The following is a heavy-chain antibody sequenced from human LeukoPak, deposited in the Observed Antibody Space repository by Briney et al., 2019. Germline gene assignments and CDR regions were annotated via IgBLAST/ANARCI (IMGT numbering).Heavy chain of an antibody. J-gene: IGHJ5*02. D-gene: IGHD6-13*01. CDR2: ISSGGSTI. CDR3: ARVQKGIAAAGTGGGWFEP. CDR1: GFTFSDYY. V-gene: IGHV3-11*01. Sequence: GGSLGLSCAASGFTFSDYYMSWIRQAPGKGLEWISYISSGGSTIYYADSVRGQFTISRDNAKKSLYLQMNSLRAEDTAVYYCARVQKGIAAAGTGGGWFEPWGQGTLVTVS.